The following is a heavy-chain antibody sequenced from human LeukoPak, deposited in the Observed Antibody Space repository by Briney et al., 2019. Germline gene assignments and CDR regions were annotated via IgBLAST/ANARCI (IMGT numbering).Heavy chain of an antibody. V-gene: IGHV1-69*01. CDR2: IIPIFGTA. Sequence: SVKVSCKASGGTFSSYAISWVRQAPGQGLEWMGGIIPIFGTANYAQKFQGRVTITADASTSTAYMELSSLRSEDTAVYYCARKLGDYGGNSGYYYGMDVWGQGTTVTVSS. D-gene: IGHD4-23*01. CDR1: GGTFSSYA. J-gene: IGHJ6*02. CDR3: ARKLGDYGGNSGYYYGMDV.